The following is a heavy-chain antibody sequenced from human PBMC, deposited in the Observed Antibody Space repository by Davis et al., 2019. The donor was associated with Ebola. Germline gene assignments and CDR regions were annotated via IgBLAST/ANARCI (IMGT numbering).Heavy chain of an antibody. D-gene: IGHD3-16*01. CDR2: TWYDGSNK. CDR3: ARDWAGLDV. Sequence: GESLKISCAASGFTFSSYGMHWVRQAPGKGLEWVAVTWYDGSNKYYADSVKGRFTISRDNSKNTLYLQMNSLRAEDTAVYYCARDWAGLDVWGKGTTVTVSS. CDR1: GFTFSSYG. V-gene: IGHV3-33*01. J-gene: IGHJ6*04.